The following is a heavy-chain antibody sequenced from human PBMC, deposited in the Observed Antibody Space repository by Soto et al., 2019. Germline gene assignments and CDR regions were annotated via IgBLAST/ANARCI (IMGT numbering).Heavy chain of an antibody. Sequence: SETLSLTCSVSGDSISNLDYFWAWIRQPPGQALEYIGYIYKSATTYYNPSFESRVAISVDTSKSQFSLNVASVTAADTAVYYCARYYDSSGSFDYWGQGTLVTVSS. CDR1: GDSISNLDYF. CDR3: ARYYDSSGSFDY. V-gene: IGHV4-30-4*01. CDR2: IYKSATT. D-gene: IGHD3-22*01. J-gene: IGHJ4*02.